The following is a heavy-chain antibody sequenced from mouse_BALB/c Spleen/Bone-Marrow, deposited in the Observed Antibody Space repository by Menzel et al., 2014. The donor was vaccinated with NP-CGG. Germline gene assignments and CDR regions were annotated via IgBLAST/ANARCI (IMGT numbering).Heavy chain of an antibody. CDR2: INPDSSTI. CDR3: ARLGYYGYFDY. V-gene: IGHV4-1*02. CDR1: GFDFSRYW. D-gene: IGHD2-3*01. J-gene: IGHJ2*01. Sequence: EVQLVESGGGLVQPGGSLKLSCAVSGFDFSRYWMSWVRQAPGKGLEWIGEINPDSSTINYTPSLKDKFIISRDNAKNTLFLQMSKVRSEDTVLYYCARLGYYGYFDYWGQGTTLTVSS.